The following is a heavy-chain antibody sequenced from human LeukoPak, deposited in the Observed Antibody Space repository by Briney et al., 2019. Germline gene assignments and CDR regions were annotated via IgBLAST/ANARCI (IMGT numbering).Heavy chain of an antibody. D-gene: IGHD4-17*01. CDR1: GFSFNDYG. Sequence: GGSLRLSCAASGFSFNDYGINWVRRAPGKGLEWLSHTNSNGAVISYADSVKGRFTVPRDTAKSSLYLQMNGLRVEDTAIYFCARDPDGDYDFDYWGQGTLVTVSS. CDR2: TNSNGAVI. J-gene: IGHJ4*02. CDR3: ARDPDGDYDFDY. V-gene: IGHV3-48*01.